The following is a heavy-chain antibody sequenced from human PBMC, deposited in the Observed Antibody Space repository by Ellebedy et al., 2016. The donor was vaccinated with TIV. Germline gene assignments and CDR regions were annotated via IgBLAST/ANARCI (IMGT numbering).Heavy chain of an antibody. D-gene: IGHD2-15*01. CDR2: IYPGDSDT. J-gene: IGHJ4*02. V-gene: IGHV5-51*01. CDR3: ARVGEVAATPCSY. Sequence: GESLKISCKASGYTFTNYWIGWVRQMSGKGLEWMGIIYPGDSDTRYSPSFQGQVTISADKSISTAYLQWSSLKASDTAMYYCARVGEVAATPCSYWGQGTLVTVSS. CDR1: GYTFTNYW.